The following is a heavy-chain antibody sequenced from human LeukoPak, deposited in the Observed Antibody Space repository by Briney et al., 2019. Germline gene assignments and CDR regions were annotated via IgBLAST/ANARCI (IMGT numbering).Heavy chain of an antibody. CDR1: GGSISNTSYY. J-gene: IGHJ4*02. CDR3: ARQKGYSSGWYFDY. Sequence: SETLSLTCTVSGGSISNTSYYWGWIRQPPGNGLEWIGSIYYSGSTYYNPSLKSRVTISIDTSKNQFSLKLSSVTAADTAVYYCARQKGYSSGWYFDYWGQGTLVTVSS. CDR2: IYYSGST. V-gene: IGHV4-39*01. D-gene: IGHD6-19*01.